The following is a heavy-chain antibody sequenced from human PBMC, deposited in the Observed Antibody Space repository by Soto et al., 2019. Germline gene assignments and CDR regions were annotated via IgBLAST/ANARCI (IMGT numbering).Heavy chain of an antibody. CDR2: MNPNSGNT. V-gene: IGHV1-8*01. CDR1: GYTFTNFG. CDR3: AREKSGYYDY. D-gene: IGHD3-3*01. J-gene: IGHJ4*02. Sequence: GASVKVSCKASGYTFTNFGINWVRQATGQGLEWMGWMNPNSGNTGYAQKFQGRVTMTRNTSISTAYMELSSLRSEDTAVYYCAREKSGYYDYWGQGTLVTVSS.